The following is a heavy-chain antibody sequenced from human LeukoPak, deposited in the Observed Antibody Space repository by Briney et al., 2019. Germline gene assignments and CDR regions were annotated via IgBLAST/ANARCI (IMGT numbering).Heavy chain of an antibody. Sequence: SQTLSLTCTVSGGSISSGSYYWSWIRQPAGKGLEWIGRIYTSGSTNYNPSLKSRVTISVDTSKNQFSLKLSSVTAADTAVYYCARGVSYDHYYYYYMDVWGKGTTVTVSS. D-gene: IGHD5-12*01. CDR3: ARGVSYDHYYYYYMDV. CDR2: IYTSGST. CDR1: GGSISSGSYY. J-gene: IGHJ6*03. V-gene: IGHV4-61*02.